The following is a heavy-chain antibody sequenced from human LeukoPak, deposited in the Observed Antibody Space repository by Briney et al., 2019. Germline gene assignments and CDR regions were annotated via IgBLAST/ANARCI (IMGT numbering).Heavy chain of an antibody. J-gene: IGHJ4*02. CDR3: ARVKPRYGYNR. CDR2: IIPIFGTA. V-gene: IGHV1-69*06. D-gene: IGHD5-18*01. Sequence: EASVKVSCKASGGTFSSYAISWVRQAPGQGLEWMGGIIPIFGTANYAQKFQGRVTITADKSTSTAYMELSSLRSEDMAVYYCARVKPRYGYNRWGQGTLVTVSS. CDR1: GGTFSSYA.